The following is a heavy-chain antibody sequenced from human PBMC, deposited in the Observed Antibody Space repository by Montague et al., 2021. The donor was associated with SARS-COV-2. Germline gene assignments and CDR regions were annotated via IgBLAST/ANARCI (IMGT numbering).Heavy chain of an antibody. Sequence: SETLSLTCTVSGDPISTSYWAWIRQPPGKGLEWIGYVYYSGRSSYNSSLKSRVTLSMDMSTNQFSLRLTSVTAADTAVYFCARHPTGYPNWFDSWGQGTSVIVSS. J-gene: IGHJ5*01. CDR3: ARHPTGYPNWFDS. CDR2: VYYSGRS. CDR1: GDPISTSY. D-gene: IGHD3-9*01. V-gene: IGHV4-59*08.